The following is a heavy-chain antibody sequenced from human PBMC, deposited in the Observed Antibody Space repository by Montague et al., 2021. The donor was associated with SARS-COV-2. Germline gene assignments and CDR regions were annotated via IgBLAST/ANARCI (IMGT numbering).Heavy chain of an antibody. Sequence: SETLSLTCAVYGGSFSRYYWSWIRQPPGKGLEWIGEISQSGNTNYNPSLQSRVSISLDTSRNQFSLKVRSVTAADTAIYYCARLGDGIVPSPILGLGPYYSFYYMDVWGKGTTVTVSS. CDR1: GGSFSRYY. CDR2: ISQSGNT. V-gene: IGHV4-34*01. CDR3: ARLGDGIVPSPILGLGPYYSFYYMDV. J-gene: IGHJ6*03. D-gene: IGHD2-2*02.